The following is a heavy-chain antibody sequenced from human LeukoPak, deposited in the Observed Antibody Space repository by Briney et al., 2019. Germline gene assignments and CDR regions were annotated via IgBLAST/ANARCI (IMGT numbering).Heavy chain of an antibody. J-gene: IGHJ5*02. V-gene: IGHV1-69*05. CDR1: GGTFSSYA. D-gene: IGHD3-16*02. CDR3: ARVRFGYYDYVWGSYRPPHWFDP. Sequence: SVKVSCKASGGTFSSYAISWVRQAPGQGLEWMGRIIPIFGTANYAQKFQGRVTITTDESTSTAYMELSSLRSEDTAVYYCARVRFGYYDYVWGSYRPPHWFDPWGQGTLVTVSS. CDR2: IIPIFGTA.